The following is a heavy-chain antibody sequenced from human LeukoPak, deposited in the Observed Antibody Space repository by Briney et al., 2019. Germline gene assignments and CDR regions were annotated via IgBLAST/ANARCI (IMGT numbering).Heavy chain of an antibody. CDR1: GFTVSSNY. V-gene: IGHV3-66*01. J-gene: IGHJ4*02. CDR2: IYSGGST. D-gene: IGHD1-26*01. Sequence: PGGSLRLSCAASGFTVSSNYMSWVRQAPGKGLEWVSVIYSGGSTYYADSVKGRFTISRDNSKNTLYLQMNSLRAEDTAVYYCARCIVGATLLFDYWGQGTLVTVSS. CDR3: ARCIVGATLLFDY.